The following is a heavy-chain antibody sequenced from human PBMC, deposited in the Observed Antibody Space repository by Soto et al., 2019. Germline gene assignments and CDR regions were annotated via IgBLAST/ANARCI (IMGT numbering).Heavy chain of an antibody. Sequence: SVKVSCKASGGTFTNYAINWVRQAPGQGLEWMGDITPMFGRPNYAQKFQGRIKITSDDSTSTTYMELSSLRSEDTALYFCGREVRVHTPVFGHWGQGTLVTVSS. CDR3: GREVRVHTPVFGH. CDR1: GGTFTNYA. D-gene: IGHD2-2*01. CDR2: ITPMFGRP. V-gene: IGHV1-69*13. J-gene: IGHJ4*02.